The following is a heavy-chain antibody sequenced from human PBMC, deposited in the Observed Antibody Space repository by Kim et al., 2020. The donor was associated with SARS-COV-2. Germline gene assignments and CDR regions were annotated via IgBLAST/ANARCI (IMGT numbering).Heavy chain of an antibody. J-gene: IGHJ4*02. CDR1: GGTFSSYA. CDR3: ARGGGRITDPPFFDY. V-gene: IGHV1-69*13. D-gene: IGHD1-20*01. CDR2: IIPIFGTA. Sequence: SVKVSCKASGGTFSSYAISWVRQAPGQGLEWMGGIIPIFGTANYAQKFQGRVTITADESTSTAYMELSSLRSEDTAVYYCARGGGRITDPPFFDYWGQGTLVTVSS.